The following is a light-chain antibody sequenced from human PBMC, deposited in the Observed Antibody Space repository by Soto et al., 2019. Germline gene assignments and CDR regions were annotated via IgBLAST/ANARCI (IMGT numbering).Light chain of an antibody. CDR2: DAS. CDR3: QQYAYSPPHS. CDR1: QSLGTDY. V-gene: IGKV3-20*01. Sequence: PGERATLSCRASQSLGTDYLAWYQQKPDQAPRLLIYDASRRATGIPVRFSGSGSGADFTLTISTLEPEDFAVYYCQQYAYSPPHSFGQGTKLEIK. J-gene: IGKJ2*03.